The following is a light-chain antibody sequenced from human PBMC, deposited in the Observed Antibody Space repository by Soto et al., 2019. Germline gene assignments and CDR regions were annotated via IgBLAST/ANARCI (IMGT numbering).Light chain of an antibody. Sequence: EIVLTQSPGTLSLSPGERATLSCRASQSVSSSFLAWYQQKPGQAPRLLIYGASSRATGIPDRFSGSGSGTHLTLTISSLEPEDCAVYYCQHYGSAPLTFGGGTKVEIK. CDR2: GAS. CDR1: QSVSSSF. V-gene: IGKV3-20*01. CDR3: QHYGSAPLT. J-gene: IGKJ4*02.